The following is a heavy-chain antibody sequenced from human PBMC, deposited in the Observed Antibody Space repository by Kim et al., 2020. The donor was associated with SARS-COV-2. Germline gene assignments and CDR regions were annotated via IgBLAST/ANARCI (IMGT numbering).Heavy chain of an antibody. J-gene: IGHJ4*01. D-gene: IGHD3-16*02. V-gene: IGHV4-39*01. Sequence: SETLSLTCTVSGGSMTISSDYSWAWIRQPPGKGLEWIVSVSYTGKTYYNPSLQSRVTIPVDTSKNQFSLKLNSVTASDTAVYYCARTEEIWGHYLYWG. CDR2: VSYTGKT. CDR1: GGSMTISSDYS. CDR3: ARTEEIWGHYLY.